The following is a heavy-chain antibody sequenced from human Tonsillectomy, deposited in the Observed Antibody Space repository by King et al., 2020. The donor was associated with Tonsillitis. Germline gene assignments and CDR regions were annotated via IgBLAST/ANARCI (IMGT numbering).Heavy chain of an antibody. Sequence: QLQESGPGLVKPSETLSLTCTVSGGSIISSTYYWGWIRQPPGKGLEWIGSIYYSGSTYYNPSLKSRVTISVDTSKNQFSLKLSSVTAADTAVYYCPRQQSWLQGVDPWGQGTLVTVSS. D-gene: IGHD5-24*01. V-gene: IGHV4-39*01. CDR1: GGSIISSTYY. CDR3: PRQQSWLQGVDP. J-gene: IGHJ5*02. CDR2: IYYSGST.